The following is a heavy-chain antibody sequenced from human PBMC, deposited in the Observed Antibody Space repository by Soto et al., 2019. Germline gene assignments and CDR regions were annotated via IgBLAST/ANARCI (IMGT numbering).Heavy chain of an antibody. CDR3: ARGRWQLNY. D-gene: IGHD2-15*01. Sequence: QVQLVQSGAEVKKPGASVKVSCKASGYTFTSFGISWVRQAPGQGLEYMGWISAYNGDATYAQKFQDRVTMTRDTPTSTAYMELRSLRSDDTAVYYCARGRWQLNYWGQGTLVTVSS. CDR2: ISAYNGDA. V-gene: IGHV1-18*01. J-gene: IGHJ4*02. CDR1: GYTFTSFG.